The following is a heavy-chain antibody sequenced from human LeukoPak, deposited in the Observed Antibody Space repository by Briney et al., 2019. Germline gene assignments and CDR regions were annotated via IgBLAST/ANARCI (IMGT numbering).Heavy chain of an antibody. CDR2: FFYSGST. Sequence: SGTLSLTCAVSGDSIRSGNWWSWVRQPPGKGLEWIGSFFYSGSTYYNPSLKSRLTMSVDTSNNQFSLKLMSVTAADTAVYYCASGTSTYYELYFWGQGTLVTVSS. D-gene: IGHD3-3*01. CDR3: ASGTSTYYELYF. V-gene: IGHV4-4*02. CDR1: GDSIRSGNW. J-gene: IGHJ4*02.